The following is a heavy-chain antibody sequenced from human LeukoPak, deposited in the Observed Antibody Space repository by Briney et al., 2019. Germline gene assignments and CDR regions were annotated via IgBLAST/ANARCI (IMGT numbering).Heavy chain of an antibody. CDR1: GYTFTGYY. V-gene: IGHV1-2*02. CDR3: ARVNSARGEYYFDY. J-gene: IGHJ4*02. D-gene: IGHD2-21*01. CDR2: INPNSGGT. Sequence: GASVKVSCKASGYTFTGYYMHWVRQAPGQGLEWMGWINPNSGGTNYAQKFQGRVTMTRDTSISTAYMELSSLRSEDTAVYYCARVNSARGEYYFDYWGQGTLVTVSS.